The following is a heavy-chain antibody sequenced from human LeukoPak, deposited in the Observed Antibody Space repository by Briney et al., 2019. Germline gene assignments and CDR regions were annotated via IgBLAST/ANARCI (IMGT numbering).Heavy chain of an antibody. Sequence: GASVKVSCKASGYTFTSYGFSWVRQAPGQGLEWMGWINAYNGNTNYAQTLQGRVTMTTDPSTSTAYMELRSLRFDDTAVYYCARDGPSVMVDFDYWGQGTLVTVSS. CDR2: INAYNGNT. CDR3: ARDGPSVMVDFDY. J-gene: IGHJ4*02. V-gene: IGHV1-18*01. D-gene: IGHD5-18*01. CDR1: GYTFTSYG.